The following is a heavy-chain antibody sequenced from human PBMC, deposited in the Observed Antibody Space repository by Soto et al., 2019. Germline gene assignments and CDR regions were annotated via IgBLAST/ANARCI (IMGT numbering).Heavy chain of an antibody. CDR2: IDPSDSYT. V-gene: IGHV5-10-1*01. CDR1: GYSFSIYC. J-gene: IGHJ6*02. CDR3: ARQDETSREDYYGMDV. Sequence: GEPLKISCNGSGYSFSIYCITLVGQLPGKGLEWMGRIDPSDSYTNYNPSFQGHVTISVDKSISTAYLQWNSLKASDSAMYYRARQDETSREDYYGMDVWGQGTTVTVSS.